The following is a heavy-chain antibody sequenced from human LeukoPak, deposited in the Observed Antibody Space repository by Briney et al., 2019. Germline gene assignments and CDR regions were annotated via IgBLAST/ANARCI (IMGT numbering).Heavy chain of an antibody. CDR1: GFTFSSYY. J-gene: IGHJ4*02. Sequence: GGSLRLSCAASGFTFSSYYMSWVRQAPGKGLEWVAYIKYDGSQKYYVDSVKGRFSISRDNAKKSLYLQMNRLRAEDTAVYYCARGPELRHYDYWGQGTLVTVSS. CDR3: ARGPELRHYDY. D-gene: IGHD1-7*01. CDR2: IKYDGSQK. V-gene: IGHV3-7*02.